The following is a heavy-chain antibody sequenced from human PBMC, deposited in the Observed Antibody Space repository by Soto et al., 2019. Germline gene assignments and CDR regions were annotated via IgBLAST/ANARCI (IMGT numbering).Heavy chain of an antibody. D-gene: IGHD1-26*01. V-gene: IGHV3-49*04. CDR2: IRSRAYSGTT. CDR3: TRVRVRWESLGWFDP. CDR1: GFSLGDYG. J-gene: IGHJ5*02. Sequence: SLRLSCSASGFSLGDYGMSWVRQAPGKGLEWVGFIRSRAYSGTTEYAASVKGRFTISRDDAKTIAYLQMNSLKTEDTAIYYCTRVRVRWESLGWFDPWGQGTLVTVSS.